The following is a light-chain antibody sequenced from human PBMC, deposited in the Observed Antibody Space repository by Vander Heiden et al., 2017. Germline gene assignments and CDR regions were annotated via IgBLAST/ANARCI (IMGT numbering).Light chain of an antibody. CDR2: EVS. CDR1: SSEGGGYNY. CDR3: SSYTSSSTHV. V-gene: IGLV2-14*01. J-gene: IGLJ1*01. Sequence: QSALTYPASVSGSPGQLITICCTGTSSEGGGYNYVSWYQQNPGKAPKLMIYEVSNRPSGVSNRCSGSKSGTTASLTTSGLQAEDDAEYYCSSYTSSSTHVFGTGTKVTVL.